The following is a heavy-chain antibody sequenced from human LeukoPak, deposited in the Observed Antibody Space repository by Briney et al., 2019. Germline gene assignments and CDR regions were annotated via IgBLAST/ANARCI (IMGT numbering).Heavy chain of an antibody. CDR3: ARGVTIFGDYYYYMDV. CDR2: IYTSGST. Sequence: PSETLSLPCTVSGNSYGDYYWSWIRQPAGKGLEWIGRIYTSGSTNYNPSLKSRVTMSVDTSKNQFSLKLSSVTAADTAVYYCARGVTIFGDYYYYMDVWGKGTTVTISS. CDR1: GNSYGDYY. V-gene: IGHV4-4*07. J-gene: IGHJ6*03. D-gene: IGHD3-9*01.